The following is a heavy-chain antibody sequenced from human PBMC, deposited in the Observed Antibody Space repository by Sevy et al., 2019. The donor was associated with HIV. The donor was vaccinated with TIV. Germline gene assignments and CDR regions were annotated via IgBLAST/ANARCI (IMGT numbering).Heavy chain of an antibody. Sequence: GGSLRLSCAASGFSFSGYGMHWVRQAPGKGLEWVAVIWYDGTNKEYKDSVKGRYTISRDNSKNTLYLQMNGLGAEETAVYYCVRERIAVAGMGYYFDFWGQGTLVTVSS. CDR3: VRERIAVAGMGYYFDF. CDR2: IWYDGTNK. J-gene: IGHJ4*02. D-gene: IGHD6-19*01. V-gene: IGHV3-33*01. CDR1: GFSFSGYG.